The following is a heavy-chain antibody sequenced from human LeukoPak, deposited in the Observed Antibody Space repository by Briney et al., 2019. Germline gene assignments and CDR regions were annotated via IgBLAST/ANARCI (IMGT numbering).Heavy chain of an antibody. D-gene: IGHD6-19*01. V-gene: IGHV4-4*07. CDR2: MFTSGST. Sequence: SETLSLTCSVSGVSISSYYWTWIRQSAGKGLEWIGRMFTSGSTKYSPSFESRVTMSRDASKNQLSLRLNSVTTADTAIYYCARIYSRGWSLDSWGPGTLVTVSS. J-gene: IGHJ4*02. CDR3: ARIYSRGWSLDS. CDR1: GVSISSYY.